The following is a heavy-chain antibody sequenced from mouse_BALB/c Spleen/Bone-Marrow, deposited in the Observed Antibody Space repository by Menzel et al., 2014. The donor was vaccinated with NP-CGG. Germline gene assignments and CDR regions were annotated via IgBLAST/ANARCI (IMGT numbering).Heavy chain of an antibody. CDR2: ISSGGSYT. J-gene: IGHJ1*01. V-gene: IGHV5-9-3*01. D-gene: IGHD2-4*01. CDR3: ARVITWYFDV. Sequence: DVQLVESGGGLVKPGGSLELSCAASGFTFSSYAMSWVRQTPEKRLEWVATISSGGSYTYYPDSVKGRFTISRDNAKNTLYLQMSSLRSEDTAMYYCARVITWYFDVWGAGTTVTVSS. CDR1: GFTFSSYA.